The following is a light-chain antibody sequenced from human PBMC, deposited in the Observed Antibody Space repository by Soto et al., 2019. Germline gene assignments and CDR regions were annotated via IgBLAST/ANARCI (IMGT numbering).Light chain of an antibody. J-gene: IGKJ1*01. CDR2: DAS. V-gene: IGKV3-15*01. Sequence: EIVMTQSPATLSVSPGARATLSCRASQSVSSNLAWYQQKPGQAPRLLIYDASTRATGIPARFSGSGSGTEFTLTISSLQSEDFAVYYCQQYYNRPRTFGQGTKVEI. CDR3: QQYYNRPRT. CDR1: QSVSSN.